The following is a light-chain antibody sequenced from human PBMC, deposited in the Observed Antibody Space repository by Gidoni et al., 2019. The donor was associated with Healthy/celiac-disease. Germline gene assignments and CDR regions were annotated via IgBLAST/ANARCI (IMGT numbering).Light chain of an antibody. V-gene: IGKV3-15*01. CDR1: QSGSSN. CDR2: DTS. CDR3: QQYNNWHRYT. J-gene: IGKJ2*01. Sequence: EIVLTQSPATLPVSPGERATLTCRASQSGSSNLAWYQQKPGQAPSHLIYDTSTRATGIPARISGSGSGTKYTLTISSLQSEDFAVYYCQQYNNWHRYTFGQGTKLEIK.